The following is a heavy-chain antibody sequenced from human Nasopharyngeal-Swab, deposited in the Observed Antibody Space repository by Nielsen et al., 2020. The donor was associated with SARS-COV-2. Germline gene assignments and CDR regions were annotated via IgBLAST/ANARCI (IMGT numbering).Heavy chain of an antibody. V-gene: IGHV3-53*01. CDR1: GFTVSGNF. Sequence: GESLKISCAASGFTVSGNFMTWVRQAPGKGLEWVSVIYSAGQTNYADSVKGRFTISRDNSKNTLYLQMNSLRVEDTAIYYCTKDLRGGDLLLIFDYWGQGNLVTVSS. CDR2: IYSAGQT. J-gene: IGHJ4*02. D-gene: IGHD1-26*01. CDR3: TKDLRGGDLLLIFDY.